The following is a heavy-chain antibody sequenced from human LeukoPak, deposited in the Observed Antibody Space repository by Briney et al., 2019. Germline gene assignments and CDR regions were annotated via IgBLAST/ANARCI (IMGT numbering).Heavy chain of an antibody. V-gene: IGHV3-9*01. J-gene: IGHJ4*02. Sequence: GGSLRLSCAASGFTFDDYAMHWVRHAPGKGLEWVSGISWNSGSIGYADSVKGRFTISRDNAKNSLYLQMNSLRAEDTALYYCAKGIGPLGYWGQGTLVTVSS. D-gene: IGHD2-21*01. CDR2: ISWNSGSI. CDR1: GFTFDDYA. CDR3: AKGIGPLGY.